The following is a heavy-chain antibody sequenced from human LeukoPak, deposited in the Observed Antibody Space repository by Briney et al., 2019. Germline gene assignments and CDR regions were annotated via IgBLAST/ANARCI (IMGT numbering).Heavy chain of an antibody. CDR3: ARGKAAAARPYYYYYGMDV. V-gene: IGHV3-11*01. CDR1: GFTFSDYY. CDR2: INNSGSTR. J-gene: IGHJ6*02. Sequence: GGTLSLSCAASGFTFSDYYLSWIRQAPGEGLEWVSYINNSGSTRYYPDSVKGRFTSSRDNAKNSLYLQMNSLRAEDTAVYYCARGKAAAARPYYYYYGMDVWGQGTTVTVSS. D-gene: IGHD6-13*01.